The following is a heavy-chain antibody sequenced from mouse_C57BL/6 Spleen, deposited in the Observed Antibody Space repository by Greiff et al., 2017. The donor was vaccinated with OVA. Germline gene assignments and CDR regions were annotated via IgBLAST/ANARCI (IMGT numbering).Heavy chain of an antibody. Sequence: EVKVVESGEGLVKPGGSLKLSCAASGFTFSSYAMSWVRQTPEKRLEWVAYISSGGDYIYYADTVKGRFTISRDNARNTLYLQMSSLKSEDTAMYYCTREGYYYAMDYWGQGTSVTVSS. J-gene: IGHJ4*01. CDR2: ISSGGDYI. V-gene: IGHV5-9-1*02. CDR1: GFTFSSYA. CDR3: TREGYYYAMDY.